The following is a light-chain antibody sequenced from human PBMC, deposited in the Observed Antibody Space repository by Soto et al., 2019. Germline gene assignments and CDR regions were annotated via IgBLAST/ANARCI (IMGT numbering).Light chain of an antibody. CDR3: QQSYSTPLFT. CDR1: QSISSY. J-gene: IGKJ3*01. V-gene: IGKV1-39*01. Sequence: DIQMPQSPSSLSASVGDRVTITCRASQSISSYLNWYQQKPGKAPKLLIYAASSLQSGVPSRFSGSGSGTDFTLTISSLQPEDFATDYCQQSYSTPLFTFGPGTKVDIK. CDR2: AAS.